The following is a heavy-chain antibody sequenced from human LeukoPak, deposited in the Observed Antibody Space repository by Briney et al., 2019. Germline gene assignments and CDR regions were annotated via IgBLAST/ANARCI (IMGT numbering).Heavy chain of an antibody. V-gene: IGHV3-7*01. CDR1: GFTFSNYW. Sequence: GGSLRLSCAASGFTFSNYWMSWVRQAPGKGLEWVANIKHDGSEKYYVDSVKGRFTISRDNAKNSLYLQMNSLRAEDTAVYYCARGNGDILTGPDWFDPWGQGTLVTVSS. CDR2: IKHDGSEK. CDR3: ARGNGDILTGPDWFDP. D-gene: IGHD3-9*01. J-gene: IGHJ5*02.